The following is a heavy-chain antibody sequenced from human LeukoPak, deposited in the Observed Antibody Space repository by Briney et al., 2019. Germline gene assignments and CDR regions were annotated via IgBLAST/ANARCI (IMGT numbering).Heavy chain of an antibody. Sequence: ASVKVSCKASGYTFTSYYMHWVRQAPGQGLGWMGIINPSGGSTSYAQKFQGRVTMTRDTSTSTVYMELSSLRSEDTAVYYCARQRKYYYDSSGYYDYWGQGTLVTVSS. CDR1: GYTFTSYY. CDR2: INPSGGST. V-gene: IGHV1-46*01. J-gene: IGHJ4*02. D-gene: IGHD3-22*01. CDR3: ARQRKYYYDSSGYYDY.